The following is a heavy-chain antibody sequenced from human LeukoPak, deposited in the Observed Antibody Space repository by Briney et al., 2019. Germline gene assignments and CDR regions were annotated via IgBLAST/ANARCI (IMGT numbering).Heavy chain of an antibody. Sequence: GGSLRLSCAASGLTVSSSYMSWVRQAPGKGLEWVSIIYNDGSTYYADSMKGRFTISRDNSKNTLYLQVNSLRAEDTAMYYCARLYGQQLAPLFDYWGQGTLVTVSS. CDR2: IYNDGST. J-gene: IGHJ4*02. CDR1: GLTVSSSY. V-gene: IGHV3-53*01. D-gene: IGHD6-13*01. CDR3: ARLYGQQLAPLFDY.